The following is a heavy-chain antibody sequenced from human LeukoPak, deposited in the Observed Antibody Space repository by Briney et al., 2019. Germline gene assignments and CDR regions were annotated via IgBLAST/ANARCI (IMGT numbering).Heavy chain of an antibody. D-gene: IGHD1-26*01. J-gene: IGHJ4*02. CDR1: GFTFSSYS. CDR3: AREPLGATHYANLDY. V-gene: IGHV3-21*01. CDR2: ISSSSYI. Sequence: GGSLRLSCAASGFTFSSYSMNWVRQAPGKGLEWVSSISSSSYIYYADSVKGRFTISRDNAKNSLYPQMNSLRAEDTAVYYCAREPLGATHYANLDYWGQGTLVTVSS.